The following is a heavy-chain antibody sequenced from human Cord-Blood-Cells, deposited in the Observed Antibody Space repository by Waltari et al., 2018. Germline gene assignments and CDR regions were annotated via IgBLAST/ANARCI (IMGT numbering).Heavy chain of an antibody. J-gene: IGHJ4*02. CDR1: GGTVSSYA. CDR3: ARDPEDYYYDSSGYYDY. D-gene: IGHD3-22*01. Sequence: QVQLVQSGAEVKKPGSSVKVSCKASGGTVSSYAISCVGQALGQGLEWMGGIIPIFGTANYAQKFQGRVTITADESTSTAYMELSSLRSEDTAVYYCARDPEDYYYDSSGYYDYWGQGTLVTVSS. CDR2: IIPIFGTA. V-gene: IGHV1-69*01.